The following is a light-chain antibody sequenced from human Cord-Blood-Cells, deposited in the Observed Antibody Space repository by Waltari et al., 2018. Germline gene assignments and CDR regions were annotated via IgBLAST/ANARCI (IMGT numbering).Light chain of an antibody. Sequence: PSASGSPGQSVTISCTGTSSDVGGYNYVSWYQQHPGKAPNLMIYEVSKRPSGVPDRFSGSKSGNTASLTVSGLQAEDEADYYCSSYAGSNNLVFGGGTKLTVL. V-gene: IGLV2-8*01. J-gene: IGLJ2*01. CDR1: SSDVGGYNY. CDR3: SSYAGSNNLV. CDR2: EVS.